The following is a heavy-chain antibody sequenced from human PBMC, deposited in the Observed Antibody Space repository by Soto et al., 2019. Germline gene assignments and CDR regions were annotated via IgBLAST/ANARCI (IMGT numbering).Heavy chain of an antibody. Sequence: ASVKVSCKASGYSFTDYHIHWVRQAPGQGLEWLGGINPKSGSTNTAQKFQGRVTMTTDTSRSTASMELSRLRSDDTAIYYCARSSGGNFGIIIEGSNWFDPCGQGTLVIVSS. CDR1: GYSFTDYH. CDR2: INPKSGST. D-gene: IGHD3-3*01. CDR3: ARSSGGNFGIIIEGSNWFDP. J-gene: IGHJ5*02. V-gene: IGHV1-2*02.